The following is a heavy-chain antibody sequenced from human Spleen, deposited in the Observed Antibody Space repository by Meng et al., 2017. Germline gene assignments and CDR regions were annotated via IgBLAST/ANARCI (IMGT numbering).Heavy chain of an antibody. CDR3: ARDKSHYDGRSGWFDP. Sequence: QIQLVESGGGVVQPGGSLRLACATYGFTFTDFAMHWVRQAPGKGPQWVAIVSHDGNSGCYADSVKGRFSVSRDNFKNIQFLHMNSLRPEDTALYYCARDKSHYDGRSGWFDPWGQGTLVTVSS. D-gene: IGHD3-16*01. J-gene: IGHJ5*02. CDR2: VSHDGNSG. CDR1: GFTFTDFA. V-gene: IGHV3-30-3*01.